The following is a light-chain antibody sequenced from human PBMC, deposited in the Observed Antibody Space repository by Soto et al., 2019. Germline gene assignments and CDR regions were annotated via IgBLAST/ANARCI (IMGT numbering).Light chain of an antibody. J-gene: IGLJ2*01. Sequence: QSALTQPASVSGSPGQSITISCPGTSSDVGGYNYVSWYQQHPGKAPKLMIYDVSNRPSGVSNRFSGSKSANTASLTISGRQAEDEADYYCSSYTGSSTYVVFGGGTKLTVL. CDR1: SSDVGGYNY. V-gene: IGLV2-14*01. CDR3: SSYTGSSTYVV. CDR2: DVS.